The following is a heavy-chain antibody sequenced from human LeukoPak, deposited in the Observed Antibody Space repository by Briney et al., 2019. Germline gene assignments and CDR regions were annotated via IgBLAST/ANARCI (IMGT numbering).Heavy chain of an antibody. D-gene: IGHD1-26*01. V-gene: IGHV3-21*01. Sequence: GGSLRLSCAASGFTFSSYSMNWVRQAPGKGLEWVSSISSSSSYIYYADSVKGRFTISRDNAKNSLYLQMNSLRAEDTAVYYCARGEWELLIFDYWGQGTLVTVSS. J-gene: IGHJ4*02. CDR3: ARGEWELLIFDY. CDR1: GFTFSSYS. CDR2: ISSSSSYI.